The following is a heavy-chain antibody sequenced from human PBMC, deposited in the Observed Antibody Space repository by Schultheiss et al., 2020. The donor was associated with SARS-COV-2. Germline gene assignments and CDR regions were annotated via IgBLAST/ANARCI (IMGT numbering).Heavy chain of an antibody. CDR3: ARKGPRSDYYGMDV. Sequence: GGSLRLSCAASGFTFSNAWMSWVRQAPGKGLEWVSYISSSGSTTYYADSVKGRFTISRDNAKNSLYLQMNSLRAEDTAVYYCARKGPRSDYYGMDVWGQGTTVTVSS. CDR2: ISSSGSTT. J-gene: IGHJ6*02. CDR1: GFTFSNAW. V-gene: IGHV3-11*01.